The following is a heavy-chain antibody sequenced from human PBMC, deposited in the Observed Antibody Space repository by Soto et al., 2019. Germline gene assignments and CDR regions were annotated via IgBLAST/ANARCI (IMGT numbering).Heavy chain of an antibody. J-gene: IGHJ6*02. CDR2: IWYDGSNK. V-gene: IGHV3-33*01. D-gene: IGHD2-2*01. Sequence: QVQLVESGGGVVQPGRSLRLSCAASGFTFSSYGMHWVRQAPGKGLEWVAVIWYDGSNKYYADSVKGRFTISRDNSKNTLYLEMNNLKAEDTAVYYCAGSYQLPWWYGMDVWGQGTTVTVSS. CDR1: GFTFSSYG. CDR3: AGSYQLPWWYGMDV.